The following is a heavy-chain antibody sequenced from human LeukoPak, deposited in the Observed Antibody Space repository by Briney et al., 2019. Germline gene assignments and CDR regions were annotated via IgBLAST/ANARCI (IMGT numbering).Heavy chain of an antibody. D-gene: IGHD2-21*01. CDR2: IYNSGIT. CDR1: GGSISSRSHY. Sequence: NSSETLSLTCTVSGGSISSRSHYWGWIRQPPGKGLEWIGNIYNSGITYYNPSLKSRVTISVDTSKNQFSLKQSSVTAADTAVYYCARPGRDWCGGDCYSEYFDYWGQGTLVTVSS. V-gene: IGHV4-39*01. CDR3: ARPGRDWCGGDCYSEYFDY. J-gene: IGHJ4*02.